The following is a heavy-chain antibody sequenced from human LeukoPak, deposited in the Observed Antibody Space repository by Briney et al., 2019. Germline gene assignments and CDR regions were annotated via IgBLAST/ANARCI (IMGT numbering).Heavy chain of an antibody. CDR1: GGSISSSSYY. D-gene: IGHD3-22*01. Sequence: PSETLSLTCTVSGGSISSSSYYWGWIRQPPGKGLEWIGSIYYSGSTYYNPSLKSRVTISVDTSKNQFSLKLSSVTAADTAVYYCARVHYYDSSGYYPSYYYYYMDVWGKGTTVTVSS. J-gene: IGHJ6*03. V-gene: IGHV4-39*07. CDR2: IYYSGST. CDR3: ARVHYYDSSGYYPSYYYYYMDV.